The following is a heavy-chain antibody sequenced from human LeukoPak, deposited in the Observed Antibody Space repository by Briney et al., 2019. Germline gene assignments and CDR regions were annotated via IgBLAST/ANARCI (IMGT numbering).Heavy chain of an antibody. CDR2: IYYSGST. J-gene: IGHJ4*02. CDR1: GVSISSSNSY. CDR3: ARHRTIYYDNSGYWV. D-gene: IGHD3-22*01. V-gene: IGHV4-39*01. Sequence: PSETLSLTCTVSGVSISSSNSYWGWIRQPPGKGLEWIGSIYYSGSTYYNPSLKSRVTISVDTSKNQFSLKLSSVTAADTAVYYCARHRTIYYDNSGYWVWGQGTLVTVSS.